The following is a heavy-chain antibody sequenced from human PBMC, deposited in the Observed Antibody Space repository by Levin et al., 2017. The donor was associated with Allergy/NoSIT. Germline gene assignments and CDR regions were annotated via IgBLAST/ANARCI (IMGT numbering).Heavy chain of an antibody. CDR3: ARGCSSTSCSPNPVRHAFDI. Sequence: GESLKISCAASGFTFSTYSIHWVRQAPGKGLEYVSAISSDGGSTYYANSVKGRFTISRDNSKNTLYLQMGSLRAEDMAVYYCARGCSSTSCSPNPVRHAFDIWGQGTMVTVSS. V-gene: IGHV3-64*01. J-gene: IGHJ3*02. CDR1: GFTFSTYS. D-gene: IGHD2-2*01. CDR2: ISSDGGST.